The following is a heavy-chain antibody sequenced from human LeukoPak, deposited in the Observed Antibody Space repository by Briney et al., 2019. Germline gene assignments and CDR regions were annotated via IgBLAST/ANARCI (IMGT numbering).Heavy chain of an antibody. V-gene: IGHV4-39*07. CDR1: GGSISSSSYY. CDR3: ASAHCSSASCHQNFDS. J-gene: IGHJ4*02. Sequence: SETLSLTCTVSGGSISSSSYYWGWIRQPPGKGLEWIGSIYHSGRTDYNPSLKSRVTISVDTSKNQFSLKLSSVTATDTATYYCASAHCSSASCHQNFDSWGQGTLVTVSS. D-gene: IGHD2-2*01. CDR2: IYHSGRT.